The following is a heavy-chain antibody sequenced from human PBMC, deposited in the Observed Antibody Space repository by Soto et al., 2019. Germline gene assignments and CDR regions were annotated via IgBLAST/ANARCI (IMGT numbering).Heavy chain of an antibody. Sequence: ASVKVSCKASGGTFSSYAISWVRQAPGQGLEWMGGIIPIFGTANYAQKFQGRVTITADKSTSTAYMELSSLRSEDTAVYYCARVLSHYYYGMDVWGQGTTVTVS. CDR1: GGTFSSYA. V-gene: IGHV1-69*06. J-gene: IGHJ6*02. CDR3: ARVLSHYYYGMDV. CDR2: IIPIFGTA.